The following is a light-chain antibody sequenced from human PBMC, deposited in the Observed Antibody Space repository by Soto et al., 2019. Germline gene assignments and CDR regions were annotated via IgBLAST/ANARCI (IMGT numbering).Light chain of an antibody. Sequence: QSVLTQPPSVSGAPGQGVTISCAGTSSNIGAGYDVHWYQQVPGTAPKLLIYINSNRPSGVPDRFSGSKSGTSASLAITGLQAADEADYYCQSYDSSLSALVFGGGTKFTVL. CDR1: SSNIGAGYD. V-gene: IGLV1-40*01. CDR2: INS. J-gene: IGLJ3*02. CDR3: QSYDSSLSALV.